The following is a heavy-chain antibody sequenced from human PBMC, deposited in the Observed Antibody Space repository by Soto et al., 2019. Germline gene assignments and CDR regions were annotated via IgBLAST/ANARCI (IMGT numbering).Heavy chain of an antibody. D-gene: IGHD3-10*01. CDR3: ARAALSYYYGSGSPLYYGMDV. CDR1: GGTFSSYA. J-gene: IGHJ6*02. CDR2: IIPIFGTA. V-gene: IGHV1-69*13. Sequence: ASVKVSCKASGGTFSSYAISWVRQAPGQGLEWMGGIIPIFGTANYAQKFQGRVTITADESTSTAYMELSSLRSEDTAVYYCARAALSYYYGSGSPLYYGMDVWGQGTTVTVYS.